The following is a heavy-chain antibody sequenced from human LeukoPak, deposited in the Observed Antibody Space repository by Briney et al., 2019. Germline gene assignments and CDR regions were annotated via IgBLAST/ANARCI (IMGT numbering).Heavy chain of an antibody. CDR2: ISAYNGNT. CDR3: AAGYCSGGSCSVLFDY. V-gene: IGHV1-18*01. Sequence: GASVKVSYKASGYTFTSYGISWVRQAPGQGLEWMGWISAYNGNTNYAQKLQGRVTMTTDTSTSTAYMELRSLRSDDTAVYYCAAGYCSGGSCSVLFDYWGQGTLVTVSS. CDR1: GYTFTSYG. J-gene: IGHJ4*02. D-gene: IGHD2-15*01.